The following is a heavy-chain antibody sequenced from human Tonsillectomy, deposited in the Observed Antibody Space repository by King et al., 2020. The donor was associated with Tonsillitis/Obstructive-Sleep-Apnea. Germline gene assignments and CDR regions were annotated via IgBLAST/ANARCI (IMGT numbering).Heavy chain of an antibody. CDR2: IYYSGST. J-gene: IGHJ3*02. D-gene: IGHD5-12*01. Sequence: VQLQESGPGLVKPSETLSLTCTVSGGSISSYYWSWIRQPPGKGLECIDYIYYSGSTNCNPSLKSRVTISVDTSKNPFSLKLSSVTAADTAVYYCAREGLRDAFDIWGQGTMVTVSS. CDR1: GGSISSYY. V-gene: IGHV4-59*01. CDR3: AREGLRDAFDI.